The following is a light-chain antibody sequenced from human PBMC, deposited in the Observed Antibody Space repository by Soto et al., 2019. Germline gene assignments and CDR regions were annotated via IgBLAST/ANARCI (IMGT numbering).Light chain of an antibody. CDR3: SSYTDISNPPYV. V-gene: IGLV2-14*03. CDR1: SSDVVLYNY. Sequence: QSALTQPASVSGSPGQSITISCTGTSSDVVLYNYVSWYQLHPGKAPKLMIYDVSNRTSGVSIRFSGSKSGNTASLTISGLQAEDEAYYYCSSYTDISNPPYVFGTGTKLTVL. CDR2: DVS. J-gene: IGLJ1*01.